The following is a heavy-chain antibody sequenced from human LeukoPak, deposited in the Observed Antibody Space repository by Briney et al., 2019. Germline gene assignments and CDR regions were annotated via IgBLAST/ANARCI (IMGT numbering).Heavy chain of an antibody. D-gene: IGHD3-16*02. CDR3: ARGGRDYVWGSYRYKGCFDY. V-gene: IGHV4-34*01. J-gene: IGHJ4*02. CDR2: IKHSGST. CDR1: GGSFSGYY. Sequence: SETLSLTCAVYGGSFSGYYWSWIRQPPGKGLEWIGEIKHSGSTNYNPSLKSRVTISVDTSKNQFSLKLSSVTAADTAVYYCARGGRDYVWGSYRYKGCFDYWGQGTLVTVSS.